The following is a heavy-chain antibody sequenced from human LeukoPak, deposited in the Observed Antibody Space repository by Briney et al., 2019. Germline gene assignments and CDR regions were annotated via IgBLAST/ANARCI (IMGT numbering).Heavy chain of an antibody. CDR2: ISYDGSNK. J-gene: IGHJ4*02. Sequence: GRSLRLSCAASGFTFSSYAMHWVRQAPGKGLEWVAVISYDGSNKYYADSVKGRFTISRDNSKNTLYLQMNSLRAEDTAVYYCAKLKGWYGEGYFDYWGQGTLVTVSS. D-gene: IGHD3-10*01. CDR1: GFTFSSYA. V-gene: IGHV3-30*04. CDR3: AKLKGWYGEGYFDY.